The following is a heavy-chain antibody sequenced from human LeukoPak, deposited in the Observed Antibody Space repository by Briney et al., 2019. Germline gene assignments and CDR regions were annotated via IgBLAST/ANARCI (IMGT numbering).Heavy chain of an antibody. CDR1: GFTFSSYE. V-gene: IGHV3-48*03. CDR2: ISSSGSTI. J-gene: IGHJ4*02. D-gene: IGHD6-19*01. Sequence: PGGSLRLSCAASGFTFSSYEMNWVRQAPGKGLEWVSYISSSGSTIYYADPVKGRFTISRDNAKNSLYLQMNSLRAEDTAVYYCASTARIAVAGFDYWGQGTLVTVSS. CDR3: ASTARIAVAGFDY.